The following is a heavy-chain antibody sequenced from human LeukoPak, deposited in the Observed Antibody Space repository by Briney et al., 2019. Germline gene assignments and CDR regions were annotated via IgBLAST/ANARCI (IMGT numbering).Heavy chain of an antibody. Sequence: ASVKVSCKASGYTFSASYIHWVRQAPGQGLEWMAWINPDGGGTTYAQDFEGRVTVTRDTSISTVYMDLNSLKSDDTAVYYCARGLLRELKGFDPWGQGTLVTVSS. CDR2: INPDGGGT. J-gene: IGHJ5*02. CDR3: ARGLLRELKGFDP. CDR1: GYTFSASY. D-gene: IGHD1-7*01. V-gene: IGHV1-2*02.